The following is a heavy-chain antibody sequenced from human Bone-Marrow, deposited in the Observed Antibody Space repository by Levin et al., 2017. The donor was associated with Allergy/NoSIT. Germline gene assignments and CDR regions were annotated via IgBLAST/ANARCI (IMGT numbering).Heavy chain of an antibody. CDR1: GFTFDDYA. V-gene: IGHV3-43D*03. Sequence: GGSLRLSCAASGFTFDDYAMHWVRQAPGKGLEWVSLISWDGGSTYYADSVKGRFTISRDNSKNSLYLQMNSLRAEDTALYYCAKGPERGRTDTSIDYWGQGTLVTVSS. CDR3: AKGPERGRTDTSIDY. CDR2: ISWDGGST. J-gene: IGHJ4*02. D-gene: IGHD5-18*01.